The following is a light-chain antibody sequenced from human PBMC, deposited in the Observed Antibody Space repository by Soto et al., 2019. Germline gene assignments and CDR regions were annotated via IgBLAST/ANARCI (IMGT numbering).Light chain of an antibody. Sequence: SLPPGERATLSCRASQSVSSSYLAWYQQKPGQAPRLLIYGASSRATGIPDRFSGSGSGTEFTLTISSLQPDDFATYYCQQYNSYSFGQGTKVDIK. CDR3: QQYNSYS. J-gene: IGKJ1*01. CDR2: GAS. CDR1: QSVSSSY. V-gene: IGKV3-20*01.